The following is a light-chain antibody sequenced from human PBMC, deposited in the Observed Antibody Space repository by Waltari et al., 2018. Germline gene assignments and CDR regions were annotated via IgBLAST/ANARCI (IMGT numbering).Light chain of an antibody. Sequence: IQLTQSPSFLSASVGDRVTITCRASQGISSYLSWYQQKPGKAPKLLIYGASTLQSAIPSRFSGIGSGTEFTLTISSLQPEDSATYYCQQLGAYPITFGQGTRVETK. CDR2: GAS. CDR1: QGISSY. J-gene: IGKJ5*01. CDR3: QQLGAYPIT. V-gene: IGKV1-9*01.